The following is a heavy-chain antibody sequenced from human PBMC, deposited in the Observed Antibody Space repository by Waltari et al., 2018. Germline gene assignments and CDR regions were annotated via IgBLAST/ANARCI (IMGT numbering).Heavy chain of an antibody. CDR3: ARNQVETALGY. Sequence: EVQLVESGGGLIQPGGSLRLSCVASGVTVSNNYMTWLRPAPGKGLELVSLIYSGGTTYYADSVRGRFTISRDGSKNTVYLQMNSLRAEDTAVYFCARNQVETALGYWGQGTLVTVSS. V-gene: IGHV3-53*01. D-gene: IGHD2-21*02. CDR1: GVTVSNNY. J-gene: IGHJ4*02. CDR2: IYSGGTT.